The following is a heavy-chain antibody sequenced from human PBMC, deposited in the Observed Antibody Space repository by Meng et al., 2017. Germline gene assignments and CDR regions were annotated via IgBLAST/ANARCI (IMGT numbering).Heavy chain of an antibody. Sequence: VQPQESGPGLVRPSETLSLTCTVSGDSVSSGSYYWGWIRQRPGKGLEWIGYIYYSGSTNYNPSLKSRVTISVDTSKNQFSLKLSSVTAADTVVYYCARVKIAGTTRSIDYWGQGTLVTVSS. V-gene: IGHV4-61*01. J-gene: IGHJ4*02. D-gene: IGHD1-7*01. CDR2: IYYSGST. CDR1: GDSVSSGSYY. CDR3: ARVKIAGTTRSIDY.